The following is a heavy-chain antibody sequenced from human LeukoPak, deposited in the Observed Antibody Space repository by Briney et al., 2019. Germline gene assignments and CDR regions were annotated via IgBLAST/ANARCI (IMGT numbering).Heavy chain of an antibody. CDR3: ARLLSRFDY. Sequence: GGSLRLSCAASGFTFSDYYMSWIRLAPGKGPEWVSYISGSGTTKYYADSVKGRFTISRDNAKNSLYLQMNSLRAEDTAVYYCARLLSRFDYWGQGTLVTVSS. CDR1: GFTFSDYY. J-gene: IGHJ4*02. CDR2: ISGSGTTK. V-gene: IGHV3-11*01.